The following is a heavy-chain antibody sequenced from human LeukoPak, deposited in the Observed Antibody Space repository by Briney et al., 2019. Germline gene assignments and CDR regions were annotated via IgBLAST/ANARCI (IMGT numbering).Heavy chain of an antibody. V-gene: IGHV3-7*05. Sequence: GGSLRLSCEASGFTFRGYWMSWVRQGPGKGLEWVANIKQDGSEKYYVDSVRGRFTISRNNAKNSLYLQMNSPRADDTAVYYCTTSPDIRGSHFDHWGQGTLVTVSS. CDR2: IKQDGSEK. CDR1: GFTFRGYW. D-gene: IGHD1-26*01. CDR3: TTSPDIRGSHFDH. J-gene: IGHJ4*02.